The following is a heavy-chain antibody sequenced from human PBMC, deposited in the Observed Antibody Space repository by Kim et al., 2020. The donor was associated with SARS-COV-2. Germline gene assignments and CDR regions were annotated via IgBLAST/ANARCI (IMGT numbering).Heavy chain of an antibody. D-gene: IGHD3-3*01. CDR3: ARAYDFWTGYYGDY. J-gene: IGHJ4*02. Sequence: AGSGRGRFTISRDTSKYTLSLQMNSLRAEDTAVYYCARAYDFWTGYYGDYWGQGTLVTVSS. V-gene: IGHV3-30*01.